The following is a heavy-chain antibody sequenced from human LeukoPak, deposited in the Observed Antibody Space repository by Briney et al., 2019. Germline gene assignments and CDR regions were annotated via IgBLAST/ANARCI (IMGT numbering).Heavy chain of an antibody. CDR2: IYSGGST. V-gene: IGHV3-53*01. Sequence: GGSLRLSCAASGLTVSGNYMSWVRQAQGKGLEWVSLIYSGGSTYYADSVKGRFTISRDNSKNTLYLQMNSLRAEDTAVYYCARLSFDSGWYRFDPWGQGTLVTVPS. J-gene: IGHJ5*02. CDR1: GLTVSGNY. D-gene: IGHD6-19*01. CDR3: ARLSFDSGWYRFDP.